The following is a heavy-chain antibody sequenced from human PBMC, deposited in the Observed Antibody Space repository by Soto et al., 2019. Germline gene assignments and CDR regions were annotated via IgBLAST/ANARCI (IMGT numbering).Heavy chain of an antibody. CDR3: ARGGGPYVWFNEF. CDR1: GGLFSSCA. J-gene: IGHJ4*02. D-gene: IGHD3-16*01. Sequence: QAHLVQSGPEVKKPGSSVKVSCKDSGGLFSSCAISWVRQAPGQGLEWLGGIIPVFGTTYYAEKFQDRLTITADESTNTAYMELSSLTSGDTAIYYCARGGGPYVWFNEFWGQGTLVTVSS. V-gene: IGHV1-69*01. CDR2: IIPVFGTT.